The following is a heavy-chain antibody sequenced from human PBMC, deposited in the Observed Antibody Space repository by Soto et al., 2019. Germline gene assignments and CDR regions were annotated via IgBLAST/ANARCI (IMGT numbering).Heavy chain of an antibody. V-gene: IGHV5-51*01. Sequence: GESLKISCKGSGYSFTSYWIGWVRQMPGKGLEWMGIIYPGDSDTRYSPSFQGQVTISADKSISTAYLQWSSLKASDTAMYYCASVTDWDYSSSSSAFDIWGQGTMVTVSS. CDR2: IYPGDSDT. CDR3: ASVTDWDYSSSSSAFDI. CDR1: GYSFTSYW. J-gene: IGHJ3*02. D-gene: IGHD6-6*01.